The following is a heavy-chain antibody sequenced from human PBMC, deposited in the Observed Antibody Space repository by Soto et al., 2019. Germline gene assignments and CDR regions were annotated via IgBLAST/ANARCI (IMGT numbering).Heavy chain of an antibody. D-gene: IGHD5-12*01. CDR2: ISYDGSNK. CDR3: ARAPGRDGYNLLFWGRYYYGMDA. V-gene: IGHV3-30-3*01. Sequence: GGSLRLSCAASGFTFSSYAMHWVRQAPGKGLEWVAVISYDGSNKYYADSVKGRFTISRDNSKNTLYLQMNSLRAEDTAVYYCARAPGRDGYNLLFWGRYYYGMDAWGQGTTVTVSS. J-gene: IGHJ6*02. CDR1: GFTFSSYA.